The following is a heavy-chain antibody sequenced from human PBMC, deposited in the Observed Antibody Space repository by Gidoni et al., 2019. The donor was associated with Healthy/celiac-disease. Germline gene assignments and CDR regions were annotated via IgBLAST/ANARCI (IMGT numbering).Heavy chain of an antibody. CDR3: ARDRAPAVAGTLWWFDL. CDR2: ISSSSSYI. CDR1: GFTFISYS. Sequence: EVQLVESGGGLVKPGGSLRLSCAASGFTFISYSMNWVRQAPGKGREWVSSISSSSSYIYYADSVKGRFTISRDNAKNSLYLQMNSLRAEDTAVYYCARDRAPAVAGTLWWFDLWGQGTLVTVSS. J-gene: IGHJ5*02. D-gene: IGHD6-19*01. V-gene: IGHV3-21*01.